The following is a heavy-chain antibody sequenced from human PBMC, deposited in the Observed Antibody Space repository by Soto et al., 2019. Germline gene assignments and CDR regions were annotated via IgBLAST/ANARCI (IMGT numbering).Heavy chain of an antibody. D-gene: IGHD3-22*01. CDR2: IYYSGST. CDR3: ASGDIGVAATTYDISGYYSY. Sequence: SETLSLTCTVSGGSISSYYWSWIRQPPGKGLEWIGYIYYSGSTNYNPSLKSRVTISVDTSKNQFSLKLSSVTAADTAVYYCASGDIGVAATTYDISGYYSYWGQGTLVTVSS. CDR1: GGSISSYY. V-gene: IGHV4-59*01. J-gene: IGHJ4*02.